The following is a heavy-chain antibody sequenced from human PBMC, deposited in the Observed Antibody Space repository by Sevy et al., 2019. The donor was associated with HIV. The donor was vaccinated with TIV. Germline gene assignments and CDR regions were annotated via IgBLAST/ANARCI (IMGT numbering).Heavy chain of an antibody. CDR1: GFTFSSYE. J-gene: IGHJ3*01. V-gene: IGHV3-30*02. D-gene: IGHD3-10*01. CDR2: IRYDGTTK. Sequence: GGSLRLSCEASGFTFSSYEMNWVRQAPGKGLEWVAFIRYDGTTKYYADSVKGRFTISRDNSKNTLYLQMNSLRPEDTSVYYCAKGLGMVQGALLSEDLWGQGTMVTVSS. CDR3: AKGLGMVQGALLSEDL.